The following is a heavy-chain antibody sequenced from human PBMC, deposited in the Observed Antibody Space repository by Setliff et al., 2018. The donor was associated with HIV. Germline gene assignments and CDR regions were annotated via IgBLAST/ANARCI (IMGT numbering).Heavy chain of an antibody. J-gene: IGHJ4*02. V-gene: IGHV3-23*01. CDR2: ASPSGGTT. Sequence: PGGSLRLSCQASDLAFSSYAMSWVRQAPGKGLEWVSIASPSGGTTYYADSVKGRFTISRDNSKNTLFLQMNSLRPEDTATYYCARDPILGGPDFFDYWGQGTLVTVSS. CDR3: ARDPILGGPDFFDY. D-gene: IGHD1-26*01. CDR1: DLAFSSYA.